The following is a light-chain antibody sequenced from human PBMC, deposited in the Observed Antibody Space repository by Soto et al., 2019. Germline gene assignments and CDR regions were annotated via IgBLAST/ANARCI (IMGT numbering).Light chain of an antibody. J-gene: IGKJ2*01. CDR3: QQYNSYGMYT. V-gene: IGKV1-5*01. CDR2: DAS. Sequence: DIQMTQSPSTLSASVGDRVTITCRASQSISSWLAWYQQKPGKAPKLLIYDASSLESGVPSRFSGSGSGTEFTPTISSLQPDDFATYYCQQYNSYGMYTFGQGTKLEIK. CDR1: QSISSW.